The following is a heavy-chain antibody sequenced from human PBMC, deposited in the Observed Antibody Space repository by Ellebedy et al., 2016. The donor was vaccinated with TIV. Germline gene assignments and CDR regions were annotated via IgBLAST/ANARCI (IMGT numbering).Heavy chain of an antibody. D-gene: IGHD2-15*01. Sequence: GESLKISXAASGFTFSSYWMHWVRQAPGKGLVWVSRINNDGRSTSYADSVKGRFTIPRDNAKNTLYLQMNNLRAEDTAVYYCARGQDGLGHWGQGTLVTVSS. CDR3: ARGQDGLGH. CDR2: INNDGRST. V-gene: IGHV3-74*01. CDR1: GFTFSSYW. J-gene: IGHJ5*02.